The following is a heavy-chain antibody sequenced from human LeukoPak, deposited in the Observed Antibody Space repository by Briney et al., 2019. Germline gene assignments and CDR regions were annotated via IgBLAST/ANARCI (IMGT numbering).Heavy chain of an antibody. V-gene: IGHV4-4*07. CDR1: GGSISSYY. J-gene: IGHJ6*03. D-gene: IGHD3-3*01. CDR3: ARVGGYDFWSGTYYYYYYMDV. CDR2: IYTSGST. Sequence: PSETLSLTCTVSGGSISSYYWSWIRQPAGKGLEWIGRIYTSGSTNYNPSLKSRVTMSVDTSKNQFSLKLSSVTAAHTAVYYCARVGGYDFWSGTYYYYYYMDVWGKGTTVTVSS.